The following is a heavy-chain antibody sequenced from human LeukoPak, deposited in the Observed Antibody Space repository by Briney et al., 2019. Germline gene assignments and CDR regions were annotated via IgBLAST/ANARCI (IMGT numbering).Heavy chain of an antibody. J-gene: IGHJ4*02. CDR1: GFTVDGNY. Sequence: GGSLRLSCAASGFTVDGNYMSWVRQAPGKGLEWVSVIYSGDRTDYAGSVKGRFTISRDNSKNTLSLQMSSLRSEDTAVYYCARDRAAAGDFDYWGQGTLVTISS. CDR3: ARDRAAAGDFDY. V-gene: IGHV3-53*05. D-gene: IGHD6-13*01. CDR2: IYSGDRT.